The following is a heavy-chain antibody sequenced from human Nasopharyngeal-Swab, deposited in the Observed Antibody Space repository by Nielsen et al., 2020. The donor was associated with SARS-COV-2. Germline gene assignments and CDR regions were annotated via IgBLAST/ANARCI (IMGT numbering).Heavy chain of an antibody. V-gene: IGHV3-30*18. J-gene: IGHJ4*01. CDR3: AKDPWDSSGYYGPFDY. D-gene: IGHD3-22*01. CDR2: ISYDGSNK. CDR1: GFTFSSYG. Sequence: GESLKISCAASGFTFSSYGMHWVRQAPGKGLEWVAVISYDGSNKYYADSVKGRFTISRDNSKNTLYLQMNSLRAEDTAVYYCAKDPWDSSGYYGPFDYWGHGTLVTVSS.